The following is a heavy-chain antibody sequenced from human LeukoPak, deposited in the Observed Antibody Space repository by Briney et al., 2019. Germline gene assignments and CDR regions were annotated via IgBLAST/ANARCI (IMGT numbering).Heavy chain of an antibody. V-gene: IGHV3-23*01. CDR2: IGGSGGGT. CDR1: GFTFSSYA. CDR3: AKAMHYGAGSKFDY. D-gene: IGHD3-10*01. J-gene: IGHJ4*02. Sequence: PGGSLRLSCAASGFTFSSYAMTWVRQAPGTGLEWVSTIGGSGGGTYYAGSVKGRFTISRDNSKSTLYLQMNSLRVEDTAVYYCAKAMHYGAGSKFDYWGQGTLVTVPS.